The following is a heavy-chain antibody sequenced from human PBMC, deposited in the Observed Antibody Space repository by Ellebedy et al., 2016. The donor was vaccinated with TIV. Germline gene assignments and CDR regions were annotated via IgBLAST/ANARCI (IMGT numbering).Heavy chain of an antibody. CDR2: ISSDENYI. D-gene: IGHD3-22*01. Sequence: GESLKISXVVSGFTLTTYSMNWVRQAPGRGLEWVSSISSDENYIYYRDSLKGRFTISRDNAKNSLYLQMNSLRAEDTAVYYCATYPVSYYFDGPFEYWGQGALVTVSS. CDR3: ATYPVSYYFDGPFEY. V-gene: IGHV3-21*01. CDR1: GFTLTTYS. J-gene: IGHJ4*02.